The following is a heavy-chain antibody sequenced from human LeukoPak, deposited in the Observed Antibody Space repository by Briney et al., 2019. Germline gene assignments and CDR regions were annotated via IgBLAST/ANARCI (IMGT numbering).Heavy chain of an antibody. V-gene: IGHV3-23*03. CDR1: GFTFSSYA. D-gene: IGHD2-15*01. Sequence: GGSLRLSCAASGFTFSSYAMIWVREAPGKGLEWVSLLYSGGSTYYSDSVKGRFTISRDICTNTLYLQMNSLRVEDTAIYYCARVRLGDCSGGNCLDSFDVWGQGTMVTVSS. CDR2: LYSGGST. CDR3: ARVRLGDCSGGNCLDSFDV. J-gene: IGHJ3*01.